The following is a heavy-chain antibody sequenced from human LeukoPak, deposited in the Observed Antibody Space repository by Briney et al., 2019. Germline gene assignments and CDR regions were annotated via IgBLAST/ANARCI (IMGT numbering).Heavy chain of an antibody. Sequence: GGSLRLSCAASGFTFSSYAMSWVRQAPGKGLEWVSAISGSGGSTYHADSVKGRFTISRDNSKNTLYLQMNSLRAEDTAVYYCAKDYYDSSGYQGDAFDIWGQGTMVTVSS. D-gene: IGHD3-22*01. CDR2: ISGSGGST. V-gene: IGHV3-23*01. CDR1: GFTFSSYA. J-gene: IGHJ3*02. CDR3: AKDYYDSSGYQGDAFDI.